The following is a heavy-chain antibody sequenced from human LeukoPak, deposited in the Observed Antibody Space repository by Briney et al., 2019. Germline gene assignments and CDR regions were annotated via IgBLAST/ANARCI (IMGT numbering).Heavy chain of an antibody. D-gene: IGHD3-10*01. CDR3: ASKPYGSGSYYLRDY. CDR1: GGSISSNNW. V-gene: IGHV4-4*02. CDR2: IYHSGST. Sequence: SGTLSLTCAVSGGSISSNNWWNWVRQPPGKGLEWIGEIYHSGSTNYNPSLKSRVTISVDKSRNLFSLKLSSVTAADTAVYYCASKPYGSGSYYLRDYWGQGTLVTVSS. J-gene: IGHJ4*02.